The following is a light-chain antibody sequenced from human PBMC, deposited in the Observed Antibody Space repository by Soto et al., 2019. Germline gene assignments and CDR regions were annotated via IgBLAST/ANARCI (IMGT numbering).Light chain of an antibody. CDR1: QTISSW. CDR2: KAS. V-gene: IGKV1-5*03. J-gene: IGKJ1*01. Sequence: DIQMTQSPSTLSGSVGDRVTITCRASQTISSWLAWYQQKPGKAPKLLIYKASTLKSGGPSRFSGSGSGTEFTLTISSLQPDDFAPYYCQQDYIHPRTLGQGTKVGIK. CDR3: QQDYIHPRT.